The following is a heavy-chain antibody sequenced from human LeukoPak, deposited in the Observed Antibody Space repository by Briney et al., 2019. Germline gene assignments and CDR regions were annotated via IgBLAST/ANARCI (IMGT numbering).Heavy chain of an antibody. V-gene: IGHV5-51*01. CDR2: IYPGDSDT. CDR3: ARRQYSSSWYNWFDP. D-gene: IGHD6-13*01. CDR1: GYSFTTYW. J-gene: IGHJ5*02. Sequence: GESLKISCKGSGYSFTTYWIGWVRQMPGKGLECMGIIYPGDSDTRYSPSFQGQVTISADKSISTAYLQWSSLKASDTAMYYCARRQYSSSWYNWFDPWGQGTLVTVSS.